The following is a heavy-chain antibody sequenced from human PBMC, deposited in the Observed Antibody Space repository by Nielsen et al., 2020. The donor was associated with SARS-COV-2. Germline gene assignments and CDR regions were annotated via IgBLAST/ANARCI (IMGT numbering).Heavy chain of an antibody. CDR1: GGSISSSTHY. Sequence: SETLSLTCTVSGGSISSSTHYWGWIRQPPGRGLEWIGSVHYRGTAYYNPSLKSRVTISVDTSKNQFSLKLSSVTAADTAVYYCASSYDILTGYYADYWGQGTLVTVSS. CDR3: ASSYDILTGYYADY. V-gene: IGHV4-39*01. D-gene: IGHD3-9*01. CDR2: VHYRGTA. J-gene: IGHJ4*02.